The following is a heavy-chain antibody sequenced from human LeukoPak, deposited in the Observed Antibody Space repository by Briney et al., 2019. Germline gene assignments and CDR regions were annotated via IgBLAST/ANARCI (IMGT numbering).Heavy chain of an antibody. Sequence: PGGSLRLSCAASGFIFSNYWMHWVRQAPGKGLLWGSRIYSDGRIITYADSVKGRFTISRDNAKNTLYLQMNSLRADDTAVYYCVRGLGDYWGQGTLVTVSS. CDR1: GFIFSNYW. J-gene: IGHJ4*02. CDR3: VRGLGDY. CDR2: IYSDGRII. D-gene: IGHD7-27*01. V-gene: IGHV3-74*01.